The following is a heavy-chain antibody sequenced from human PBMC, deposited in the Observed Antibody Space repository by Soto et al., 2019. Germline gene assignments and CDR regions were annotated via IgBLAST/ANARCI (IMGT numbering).Heavy chain of an antibody. CDR1: GYSFTSYW. CDR3: ATIAAADMGNFDY. V-gene: IGHV5-10-1*01. J-gene: IGHJ4*02. CDR2: IDPSDSYT. Sequence: GESLKISCKGSGYSFTSYWISWVRQMPGKGLEWMGRIDPSDSYTNYSPSFQGHVTISADKSISTAYLQWSSLKASDTAMYYCATIAAADMGNFDYWGQGTLVTVS. D-gene: IGHD6-13*01.